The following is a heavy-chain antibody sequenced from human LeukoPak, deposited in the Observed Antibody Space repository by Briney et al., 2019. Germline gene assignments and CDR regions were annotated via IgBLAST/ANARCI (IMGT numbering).Heavy chain of an antibody. D-gene: IGHD3-22*01. CDR3: ASLSSGAAFDV. Sequence: SETLSLTCTVSGAHISNYYWSWVRQSAAQGLEWIGRLHASESTIYNPSLKSRVTMSIDTSKDQLSLTLTSVTAADSAVYYCASLSSGAAFDVWGQGTVVTVSS. J-gene: IGHJ3*01. V-gene: IGHV4-4*07. CDR1: GAHISNYY. CDR2: LHASEST.